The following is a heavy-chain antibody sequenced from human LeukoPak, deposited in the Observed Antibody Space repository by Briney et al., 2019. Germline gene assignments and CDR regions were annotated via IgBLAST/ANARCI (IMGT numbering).Heavy chain of an antibody. CDR2: IYHSGST. CDR3: ARGPDSSGWNDAFDI. CDR1: GGSISSGNW. V-gene: IGHV4-4*02. D-gene: IGHD3-22*01. Sequence: SGTLSLTCAVSGGSISSGNWWSWVRQPPGKGLEWIGEIYHSGSTNYNPSLKSRVTISVDKSKMQFSLKLTSVTAADTAVYYCARGPDSSGWNDAFDIWGQGTMVTVSS. J-gene: IGHJ3*02.